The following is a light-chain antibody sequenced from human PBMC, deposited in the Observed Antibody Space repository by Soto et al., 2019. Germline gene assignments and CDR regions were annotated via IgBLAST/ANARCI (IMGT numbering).Light chain of an antibody. Sequence: QSVLTQPPSVSAAPGQKVAISCSGSSSNIGYNYVSWYQHLPGTAPKVLTYDNNKRPSGIPDRFSASKSGTSANLDIAGLQTGDEADYFCGTWDTSLSAYVFGPGTKLTVL. CDR2: DNN. CDR3: GTWDTSLSAYV. J-gene: IGLJ1*01. CDR1: SSNIGYNY. V-gene: IGLV1-51*01.